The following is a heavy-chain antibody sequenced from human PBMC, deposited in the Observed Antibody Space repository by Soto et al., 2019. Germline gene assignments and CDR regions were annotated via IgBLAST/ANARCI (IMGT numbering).Heavy chain of an antibody. D-gene: IGHD1-7*01. Sequence: SETVSLAXRVSGAYISDFSWSWIRQPAGKGLEWIGRIPINGNTQKNPSFKSRVTMSIDTSRNHFSLNLQSATAADTALYYCARETGENWTYEAHWGPGTRVTVSA. CDR1: GAYISDFS. CDR3: ARETGENWTYEAH. CDR2: IPINGNT. J-gene: IGHJ1*01. V-gene: IGHV4-4*07.